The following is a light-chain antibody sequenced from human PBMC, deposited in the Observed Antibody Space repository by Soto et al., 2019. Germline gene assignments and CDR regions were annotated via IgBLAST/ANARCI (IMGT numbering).Light chain of an antibody. V-gene: IGKV2-28*01. CDR1: QSLLNYKGYVY. Sequence: DIVMSQSPVTLPVTPGEPASISCRSSQSLLNYKGYVYLDWYVQKPGQSPQLLIYLGSNRASGVPYRVSGSVSGTDFTLEISRVEAEDVGIYYGMQALQIPMTFGGGTRVDI. J-gene: IGKJ4*01. CDR2: LGS. CDR3: MQALQIPMT.